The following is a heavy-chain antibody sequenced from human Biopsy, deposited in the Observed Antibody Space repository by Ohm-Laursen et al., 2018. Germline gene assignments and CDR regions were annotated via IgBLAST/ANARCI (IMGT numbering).Heavy chain of an antibody. CDR1: GGSISSDY. D-gene: IGHD2/OR15-2a*01. CDR2: IYYSGST. V-gene: IGHV4-59*07. J-gene: IGHJ6*02. CDR3: ARATNSTGWPYYYFYGMDV. Sequence: SDTLSLTCTVSGGSISSDYWSWIRQTPGKGLGWIGYIYYSGSTNYNPSLKGRVTISVDTSKNQFSLRLNSVTAADTAVYYCARATNSTGWPYYYFYGMDVWGQGTTVTVSS.